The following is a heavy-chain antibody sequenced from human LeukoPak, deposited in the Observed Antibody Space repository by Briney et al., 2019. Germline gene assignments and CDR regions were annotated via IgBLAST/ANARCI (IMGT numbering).Heavy chain of an antibody. J-gene: IGHJ4*02. CDR1: GFIFSNYA. CDR3: AKFDYGDY. CDR2: ISYDGSNK. V-gene: IGHV3-30-3*02. Sequence: PGGSLRLSCAASGFIFSNYAMHWVRQAPGKGLEWVAVISYDGSNKFYADSVKGRFTISRDNSKNTLYLQMNSLRAEDTAVYYCAKFDYGDYWGQGTLVTVSS.